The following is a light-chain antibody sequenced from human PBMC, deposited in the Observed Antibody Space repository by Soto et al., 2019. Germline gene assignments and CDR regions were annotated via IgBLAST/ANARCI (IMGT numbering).Light chain of an antibody. CDR1: SSNSASNT. V-gene: IGLV1-44*01. CDR2: NNN. J-gene: IGLJ2*01. CDR3: AAWDDSLTCLV. Sequence: QSVLTQPPSASGTPGQRVTISCSGSSSNSASNTVNWYQQLPGRAPKLLIYNNNQRPSGVLDRFSGSKSGTSASLAISGLQSEDEADYYCAAWDDSLTCLVFGGGTKLTVL.